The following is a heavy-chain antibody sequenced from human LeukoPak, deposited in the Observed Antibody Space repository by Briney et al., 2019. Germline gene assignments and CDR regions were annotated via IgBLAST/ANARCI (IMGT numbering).Heavy chain of an antibody. CDR1: GYTFTSYG. Sequence: ASVKVSCKASGYTFTSYGISWVRQAPGQGLEWMGWISAHNGNTNYAQKLQGRVTMTTDTSTSTAYMELRSLRSDDTAVYCCARDLFGVHSVGYWGQGTLVTVSS. J-gene: IGHJ4*02. CDR3: ARDLFGVHSVGY. V-gene: IGHV1-18*01. CDR2: ISAHNGNT. D-gene: IGHD3-3*01.